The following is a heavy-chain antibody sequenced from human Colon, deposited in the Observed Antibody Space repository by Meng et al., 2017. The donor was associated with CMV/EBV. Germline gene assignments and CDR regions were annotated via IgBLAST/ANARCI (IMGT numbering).Heavy chain of an antibody. CDR1: GFILTDHY. J-gene: IGHJ3*01. CDR2: VANKANSYIT. CDR3: TRGHSGIHIYAFDF. V-gene: IGHV3-72*01. Sequence: GESLKISCAGSGFILTDHYIDWVRQAPGKGLEWVGRVANKANSYITEYAASVKGRFTFSRDDSENSVYLQMNSLKSEDTAVYYCTRGHSGIHIYAFDFWGPGTVVTVSS. D-gene: IGHD1-26*01.